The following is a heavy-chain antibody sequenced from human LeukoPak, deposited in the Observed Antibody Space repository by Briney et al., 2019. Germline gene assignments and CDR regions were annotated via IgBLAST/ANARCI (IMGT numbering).Heavy chain of an antibody. CDR1: GYTLTELS. CDR3: ATSLPNDNSPKRNPPDY. D-gene: IGHD4-23*01. V-gene: IGHV1-24*01. Sequence: ASVKVSCKVSGYTLTELSMHWVRQAPGKGLEWMGGFDPEDGETIYAQKFQGRVTMTEDTSTDTAYMELSSLRSEDTAVYYCATSLPNDNSPKRNPPDYWGQGTLVTVSS. J-gene: IGHJ4*02. CDR2: FDPEDGET.